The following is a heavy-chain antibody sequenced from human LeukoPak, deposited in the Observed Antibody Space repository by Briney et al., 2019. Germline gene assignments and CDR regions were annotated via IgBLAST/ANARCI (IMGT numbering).Heavy chain of an antibody. D-gene: IGHD1-26*01. CDR2: MREDGREI. Sequence: GGSLRLSCAASGFSFNVQTMSWVRQAPGKGLDWVASMREDGREIYYVDSAKGRFTISRDNPKNSLYLQMNFLRAEDTAVYYCARGGATRGRFENWGQGTLVTVSS. V-gene: IGHV3-7*01. CDR1: GFSFNVQT. CDR3: ARGGATRGRFEN. J-gene: IGHJ4*02.